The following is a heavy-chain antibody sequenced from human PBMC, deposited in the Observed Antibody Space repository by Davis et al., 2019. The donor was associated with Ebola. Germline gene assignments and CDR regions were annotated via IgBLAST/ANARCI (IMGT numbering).Heavy chain of an antibody. CDR2: IYYSGST. D-gene: IGHD3-3*01. Sequence: PSETLSLTCTVSGGSISSGGYYWSWIRQHPGKGLEWIGYIYYSGSTYYNPSLKSRVTISVDTSKNQFSLKLSSVTAADTAVYYCARGTQLRFLELLWQGWFDPWGQGTLVTVSS. V-gene: IGHV4-31*03. CDR1: GGSISSGGYY. CDR3: ARGTQLRFLELLWQGWFDP. J-gene: IGHJ5*02.